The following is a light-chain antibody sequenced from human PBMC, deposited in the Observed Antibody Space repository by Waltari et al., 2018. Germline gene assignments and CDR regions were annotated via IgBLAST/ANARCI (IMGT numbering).Light chain of an antibody. CDR2: GAS. Sequence: XVLXQXPXTXSLXPGERATLSCRASQSVSRSLAWYQQKPGQAPKLLIYGASTRATGIPDRFTGSGSGTDFSLTISSLEPEDFAIYFCQHYVRLPATFGQGTKVEIK. V-gene: IGKV3-20*01. J-gene: IGKJ1*01. CDR1: QSVSRS. CDR3: QHYVRLPAT.